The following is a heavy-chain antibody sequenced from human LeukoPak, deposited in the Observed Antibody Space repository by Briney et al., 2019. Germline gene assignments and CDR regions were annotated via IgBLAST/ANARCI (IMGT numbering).Heavy chain of an antibody. Sequence: PSETLSLTCTVSGDSISSSSYYWGWIRQPPGKGLEWIGNIYYSGSTYYNPSLKSRVTISVDTSKNQFSLKLSSVTAADTAVYYCAREGDYFDSWGQGTLVTVSS. CDR3: AREGDYFDS. J-gene: IGHJ4*02. D-gene: IGHD3-16*01. V-gene: IGHV4-39*07. CDR1: GDSISSSSYY. CDR2: IYYSGST.